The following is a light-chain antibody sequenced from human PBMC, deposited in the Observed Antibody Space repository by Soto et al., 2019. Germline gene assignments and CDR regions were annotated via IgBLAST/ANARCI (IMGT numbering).Light chain of an antibody. Sequence: QSFVSQPPPASGAPRGRGTTRCSGSSSYIRSAGVSWFQHVPGGAPKPLIYLDHQRPSGVPDRFSGSKSGTSASLAISGLQSEDEADYYCATWDARLNGYVFGTGTKVTVL. CDR2: LDH. V-gene: IGLV1-44*01. CDR3: ATWDARLNGYV. CDR1: SSYIRSAG. J-gene: IGLJ1*01.